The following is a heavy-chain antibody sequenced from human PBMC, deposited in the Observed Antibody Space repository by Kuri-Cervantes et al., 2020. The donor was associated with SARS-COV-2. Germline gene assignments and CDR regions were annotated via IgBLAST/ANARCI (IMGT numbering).Heavy chain of an antibody. CDR2: INHRGDT. D-gene: IGHD3-22*01. Sequence: GSLRLSCALYYGLLTGYQWSWIRQPPGKGLEWIGGINHRGDTYYNPSLEGRVTISRDTSENKFSLRLSSVTAADTAVYYCARGINGYFFFYYLDVWGKGTTVTVSS. V-gene: IGHV4-34*01. CDR3: ARGINGYFFFYYLDV. CDR1: YGLLTGYQ. J-gene: IGHJ6*03.